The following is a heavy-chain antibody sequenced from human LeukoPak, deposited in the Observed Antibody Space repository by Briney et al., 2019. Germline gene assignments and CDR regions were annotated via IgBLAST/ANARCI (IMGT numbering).Heavy chain of an antibody. CDR3: AKVESRVTMIVVVTRDYYFDY. CDR1: GFSFSTFE. Sequence: GGSLRLSCAAYGFSFSTFEMSWARQAPGKGLEWVSFISDKDTGTYYADSVKGRFTISRDNSKNTLYLQMNSLRAEDTAVYYCAKVESRVTMIVVVTRDYYFDYWGQGTLVTVSS. D-gene: IGHD3-22*01. CDR2: ISDKDTGT. V-gene: IGHV3-23*01. J-gene: IGHJ4*02.